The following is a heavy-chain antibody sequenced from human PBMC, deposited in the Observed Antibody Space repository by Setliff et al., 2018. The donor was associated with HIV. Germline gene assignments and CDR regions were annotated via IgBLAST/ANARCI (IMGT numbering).Heavy chain of an antibody. V-gene: IGHV4-38-2*02. D-gene: IGHD3-22*01. CDR3: ARDVARFDYDTGGYYVSHFDY. CDR1: GNSIGSGYY. J-gene: IGHJ4*02. Sequence: SETLSLTCAVSGNSIGSGYYWGWIRQPPGKGLEWIADIAYSGTTMYTNYNPSLESRVTVSEDTSRHQFFLKVTSVTAADTAVYYCARDVARFDYDTGGYYVSHFDYWGQGIQVTVSS. CDR2: IAYSGTTMYT.